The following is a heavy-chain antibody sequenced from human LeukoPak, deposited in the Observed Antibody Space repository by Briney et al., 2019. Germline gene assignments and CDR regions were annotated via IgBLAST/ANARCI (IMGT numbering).Heavy chain of an antibody. CDR1: GYTFTSYA. CDR3: ARMYSSSWYPDY. CDR2: INPNSGGT. J-gene: IGHJ4*02. D-gene: IGHD6-13*01. Sequence: ASVKVSCKASGYTFTSYAMNWVRQAPGQGLEWMGWINPNSGGTNYAQKFQGRVTMTRDTSISAAYMELSRLRSDDTAVYYCARMYSSSWYPDYWGQGTLVTVSS. V-gene: IGHV1-2*02.